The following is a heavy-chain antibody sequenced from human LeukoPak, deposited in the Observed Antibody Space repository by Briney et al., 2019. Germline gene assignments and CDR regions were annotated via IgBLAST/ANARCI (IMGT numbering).Heavy chain of an antibody. CDR3: AELGITMIGGV. D-gene: IGHD3-10*02. CDR2: ISSSGSTI. Sequence: PGGSLRLSCAASGFTPSSYEMNWVRQAPGNGLEWVSYISSSGSTIYYADSVKGRFTISRDNAKNALYLQMNSLRAEDTAVYYCAELGITMIGGVWGKGTTVTISS. V-gene: IGHV3-48*03. J-gene: IGHJ6*04. CDR1: GFTPSSYE.